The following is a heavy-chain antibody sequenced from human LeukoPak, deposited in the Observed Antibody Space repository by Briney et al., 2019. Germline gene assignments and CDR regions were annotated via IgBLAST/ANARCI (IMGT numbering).Heavy chain of an antibody. J-gene: IGHJ3*02. CDR2: ISGSGGST. Sequence: GGSLRLSCAASGFTFSSYAMSWVRQAPGKGLEWVSAISGSGGSTYYADSVKGRFTISRGNSKNTLYLQMNSLRAEDTAVYYRAKGFDTPRDAFDIWGQGTMVTVSS. CDR3: AKGFDTPRDAFDI. V-gene: IGHV3-23*01. D-gene: IGHD3-9*01. CDR1: GFTFSSYA.